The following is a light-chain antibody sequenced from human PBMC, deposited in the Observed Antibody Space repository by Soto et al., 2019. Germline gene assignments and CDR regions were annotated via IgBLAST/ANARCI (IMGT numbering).Light chain of an antibody. J-gene: IGKJ5*01. CDR3: QQRSNWPT. V-gene: IGKV3D-20*02. CDR1: QSVTSTY. Sequence: EIGLTQSPGTLSLSPGERATLSCRASQSVTSTYLGWYQQKPGQAPSLLIYGASSRATGIPDRFSGSGSGTDFTLTISSLESEDFAIYYCQQRSNWPTFGQGTRLEIK. CDR2: GAS.